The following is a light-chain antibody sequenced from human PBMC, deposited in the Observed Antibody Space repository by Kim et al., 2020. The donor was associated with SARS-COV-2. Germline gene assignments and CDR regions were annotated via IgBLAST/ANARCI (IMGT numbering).Light chain of an antibody. Sequence: ELVMTQSPATLSVSPGERVTLSCRASHTVSSYLAWYQQKRGQAPTLLIYGAAIRATGIPARFSGSGSGTDFTLTINGLQSEDFAVYYCQQYTNWPITFGGGTKVDIK. V-gene: IGKV3D-15*01. CDR2: GAA. CDR1: HTVSSY. J-gene: IGKJ4*01. CDR3: QQYTNWPIT.